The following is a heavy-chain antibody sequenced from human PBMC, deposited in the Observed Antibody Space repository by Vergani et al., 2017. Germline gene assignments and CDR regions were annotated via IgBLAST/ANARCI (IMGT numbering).Heavy chain of an antibody. J-gene: IGHJ6*02. Sequence: QVQLHESGPGLVKPSETLSLICSVSGVSMQSGSFYWSWIRQPAGKGLEWIGRIHSSGTTNYNPSLKSRVTLSVDTSKNQLSLRMNSVTAADSAVYYCARAFRGGMDVWGQGTTVRVSS. CDR3: ARAFRGGMDV. D-gene: IGHD3-10*01. CDR1: GVSMQSGSFY. V-gene: IGHV4-61*02. CDR2: IHSSGTT.